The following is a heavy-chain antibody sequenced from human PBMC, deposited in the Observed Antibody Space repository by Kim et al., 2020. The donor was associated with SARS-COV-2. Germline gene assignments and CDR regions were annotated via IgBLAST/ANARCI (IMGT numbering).Heavy chain of an antibody. D-gene: IGHD1-26*01. CDR2: IIPVLNVE. CDR3: ARDWVVGHTPVDY. J-gene: IGHJ4*02. CDR1: GGTFSNYG. Sequence: SVKVSCKPSGGTFSNYGFSWVRQASGQGLEWIGRIIPVLNVENYAQKFQGRVTISADKSTSTAYMALRGLGTEDTAVYYCARDWVVGHTPVDYWGPGNL. V-gene: IGHV1-69*04.